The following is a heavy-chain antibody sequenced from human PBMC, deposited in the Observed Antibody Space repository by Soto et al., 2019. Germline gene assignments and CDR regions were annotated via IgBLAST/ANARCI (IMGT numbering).Heavy chain of an antibody. J-gene: IGHJ4*02. CDR2: IYPADSST. D-gene: IGHD5-18*01. CDR1: GYTFTNYW. Sequence: GASLKISCKGSGYTFTNYWIGWVRQMPGKGLEWMGIIYPADSSTRYSPSSQGQVTISADKSISTAYLQWSSLKASDTAMYYFARHLVDPTMEGYWGKGTLVTVSS. CDR3: ARHLVDPTMEGY. V-gene: IGHV5-51*01.